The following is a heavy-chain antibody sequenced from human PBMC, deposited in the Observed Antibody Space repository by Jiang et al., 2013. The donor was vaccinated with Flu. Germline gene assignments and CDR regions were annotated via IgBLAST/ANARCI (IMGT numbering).Heavy chain of an antibody. CDR1: GFSLSTSGMC. Sequence: KPTQTLTLTCNFSGFSLSTSGMCVSWVRQPPGKALEWLAHIDWEDGKYYRPSLRTRLTTSKDIAKNQVVLTMSDMDPLDTGTYYCARLTYFDISTGACYYAMDVWGQGTTVIVSS. CDR3: ARLTYFDISTGACYYAMDV. V-gene: IGHV2-70*20. CDR2: IDWEDGK. D-gene: IGHD3-9*01. J-gene: IGHJ6*02.